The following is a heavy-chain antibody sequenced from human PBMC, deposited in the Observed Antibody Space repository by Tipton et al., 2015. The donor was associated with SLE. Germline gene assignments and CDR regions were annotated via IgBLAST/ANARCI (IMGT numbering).Heavy chain of an antibody. CDR3: ARASSSSAFDI. V-gene: IGHV4-39*07. Sequence: LRLSCTVSGGSISSSSYYWGWIRQPPGKGLEWIGSIYYSGSTYYNPSLKSRVTISVDTSKNQFSLKLSSVTAADTAVYYCARASSSSAFDIWGQGTMVTVSS. CDR1: GGSISSSSYY. J-gene: IGHJ3*02. D-gene: IGHD6-6*01. CDR2: IYYSGST.